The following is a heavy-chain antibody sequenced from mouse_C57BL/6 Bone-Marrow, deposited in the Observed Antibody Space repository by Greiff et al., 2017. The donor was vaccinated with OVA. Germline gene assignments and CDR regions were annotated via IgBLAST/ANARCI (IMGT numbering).Heavy chain of an antibody. CDR1: GYTFTSYG. CDR2: IYPRSGNT. J-gene: IGHJ2*01. Sequence: VQLQESGAELARPGASVKLSCKASGYTFTSYGISWVKQRTGQGLEWIGEIYPRSGNTYYNEKFKGKATLTADKSSSTAYMELRSLTSEDSAVYFCASGDFAGYYFDYWGQGTTLTVSS. V-gene: IGHV1-81*01. D-gene: IGHD4-1*01. CDR3: ASGDFAGYYFDY.